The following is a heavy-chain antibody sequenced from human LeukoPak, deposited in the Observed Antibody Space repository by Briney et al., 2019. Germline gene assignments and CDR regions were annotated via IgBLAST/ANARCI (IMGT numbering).Heavy chain of an antibody. CDR2: INAGNGNT. V-gene: IGHV1-3*03. CDR3: ARGGSSVLDLDY. CDR1: GYTFTNNF. J-gene: IGHJ4*02. D-gene: IGHD6-6*01. Sequence: ASVKVSCKASGYTFTNNFMHWVRQAPGQRLEWMGWINAGNGNTKYSQEFQGRVTITRDTSASTAYMELSSLRSEDMAVYYCARGGSSVLDLDYWGQGTLVTVSS.